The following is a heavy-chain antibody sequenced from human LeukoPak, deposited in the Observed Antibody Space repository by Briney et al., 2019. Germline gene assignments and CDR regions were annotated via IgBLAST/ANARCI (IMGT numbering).Heavy chain of an antibody. CDR1: GFTFSNYG. CDR3: ARDISGYYYFDY. J-gene: IGHJ4*02. D-gene: IGHD3-22*01. CDR2: IWYDGSNK. Sequence: GGSLRLSCAASGFTFSNYGMHWVRQAPGKGLEWVADIWYDGSNKYYADSVKGRFIISRDNSKNTLYLQMNSLRAEDTAVYYCARDISGYYYFDYWGQGTLVTVSS. V-gene: IGHV3-33*01.